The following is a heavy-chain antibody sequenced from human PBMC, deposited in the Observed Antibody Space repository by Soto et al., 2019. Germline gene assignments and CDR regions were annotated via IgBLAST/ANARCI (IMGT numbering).Heavy chain of an antibody. J-gene: IGHJ6*02. V-gene: IGHV1-69*01. D-gene: IGHD3-22*01. CDR2: VIPIFGTA. CDR3: ARVTTYYYDSCGCRPGMEV. CDR1: GGTFSSYA. Sequence: QVQLVQSGAEVKKPGSSVKVSCKASGGTFSSYAISWVRQAPGQGLEWMGGVIPIFGTANYAQKFQGRVTITPDESTSAAYIDLSSQRSEDAAVYFCARVTTYYYDSCGCRPGMEVWGQGTTVTVSS.